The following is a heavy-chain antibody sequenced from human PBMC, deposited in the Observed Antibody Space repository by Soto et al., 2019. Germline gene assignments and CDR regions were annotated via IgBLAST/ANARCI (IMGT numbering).Heavy chain of an antibody. Sequence: ASVKVSCKASGYTFTSYGISWVRQAPGQGLEWMGWISAYNGNTNYAQKLQGRVTMTTDTSTSTAYMELRSLRSDDTAVYYCARDTIFGVVRGGDYGMDVWGQGTTVTAP. CDR1: GYTFTSYG. CDR2: ISAYNGNT. D-gene: IGHD3-3*01. J-gene: IGHJ6*02. CDR3: ARDTIFGVVRGGDYGMDV. V-gene: IGHV1-18*04.